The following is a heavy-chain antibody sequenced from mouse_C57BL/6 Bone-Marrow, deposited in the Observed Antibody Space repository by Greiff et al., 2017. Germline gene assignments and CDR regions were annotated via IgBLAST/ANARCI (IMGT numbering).Heavy chain of an antibody. J-gene: IGHJ4*01. D-gene: IGHD1-1*01. Sequence: EVKLVESGGGLVQPGGSLSLSCAASGFTFTDYYMSWVRQPPGKALEWLGFIRNKANGYTTEYSASVKGRFTISRDNSQSILYLQMNALRAEDSATYYCASYIRNYYGSSNAMDYWGQGTSVTVSS. V-gene: IGHV7-3*01. CDR3: ASYIRNYYGSSNAMDY. CDR2: IRNKANGYTT. CDR1: GFTFTDYY.